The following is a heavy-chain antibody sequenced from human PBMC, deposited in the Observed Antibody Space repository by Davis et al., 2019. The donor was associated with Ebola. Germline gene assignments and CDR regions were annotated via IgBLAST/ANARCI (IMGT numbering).Heavy chain of an antibody. J-gene: IGHJ4*02. CDR1: GGSFSGYY. CDR2: INHSGST. CDR3: ADDYGRE. Sequence: PGGSLRLSCAVYGGSFSGYYWSWIRQPPGKGLEWIGEINHSGSTNYNPSLKSRVTISVDTSKNQFSLKLSSVTAADTAVYYCADDYGREWGQGTLVTVSS. V-gene: IGHV4-34*01. D-gene: IGHD4/OR15-4a*01.